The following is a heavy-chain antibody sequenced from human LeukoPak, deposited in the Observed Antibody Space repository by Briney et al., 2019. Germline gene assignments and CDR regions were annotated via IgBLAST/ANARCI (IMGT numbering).Heavy chain of an antibody. CDR3: AKASGVPWADYAFDV. D-gene: IGHD3-10*01. V-gene: IGHV3-66*01. J-gene: IGHJ3*01. Sequence: PGGSLRLSCAASGFTVSSNYMSWVRQAPGKGLEWVSVIYSGGSTYYADSVKGRFTISRDTSKNTLYLQMSSLRAEDTAVYYCAKASGVPWADYAFDVWGQGTMVTVSS. CDR1: GFTVSSNY. CDR2: IYSGGST.